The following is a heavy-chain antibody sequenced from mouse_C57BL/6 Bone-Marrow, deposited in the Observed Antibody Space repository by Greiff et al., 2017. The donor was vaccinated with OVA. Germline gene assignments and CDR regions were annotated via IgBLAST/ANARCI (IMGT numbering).Heavy chain of an antibody. CDR3: ARSIYYDWFAD. J-gene: IGHJ3*01. V-gene: IGHV1-69*01. CDR2: IDPSDSYT. D-gene: IGHD2-4*01. Sequence: QVQLQQPGAELVMPGASVKLSCKASGYTFTSYWMHWVKQRPGQGLEWIGEIDPSDSYTNYNQTFKGKSTLTVDKDSNAAYMQLSSLTSEDAAVYYCARSIYYDWFADWGQGTLVTVSA. CDR1: GYTFTSYW.